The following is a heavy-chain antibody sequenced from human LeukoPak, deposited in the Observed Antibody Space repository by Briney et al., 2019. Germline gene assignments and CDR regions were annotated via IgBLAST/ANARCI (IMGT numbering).Heavy chain of an antibody. CDR2: INHSGST. CDR3: ATSRNWYFDL. CDR1: GGSFSGYY. J-gene: IGHJ2*01. V-gene: IGHV4-34*01. Sequence: PSETLSLTCAVYGGSFSGYYWSWIRQPPGKGLEWIWEINHSGSTNYNPSLKSRVSTSLDTSKNQFSLKLRSVTAADPAVYYCATSRNWYFDLWGRGPVVTVS.